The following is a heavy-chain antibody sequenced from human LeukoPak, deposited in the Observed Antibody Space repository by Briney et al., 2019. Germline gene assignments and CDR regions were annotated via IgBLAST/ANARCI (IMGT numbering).Heavy chain of an antibody. CDR1: GYTFTSYD. J-gene: IGHJ1*01. D-gene: IGHD1-26*01. V-gene: IGHV1-8*03. CDR2: MNPNSGNT. Sequence: GASVKVSCKASGYTFTSYDINWVRQATGQGLEWMGWMNPNSGNTGYSQKFQGRVTITRNTSISTAYMELSSLRSEDTAVYYCARVQSGSYYFQHWGQGTLVTVSS. CDR3: ARVQSGSYYFQH.